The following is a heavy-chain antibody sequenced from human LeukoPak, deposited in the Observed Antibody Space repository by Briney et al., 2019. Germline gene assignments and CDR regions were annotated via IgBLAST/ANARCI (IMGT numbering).Heavy chain of an antibody. CDR2: INPSGGRT. V-gene: IGHV1-46*01. Sequence: GASVKVSCKASGYTFTEYYMHWVRQAPGQGLEWMGIINPSGGRTSYAQKFQGRVTMTTDTSTSTAYMELRSLRSDDTAVYYCARGGDDSSGYYPDFDYWGQGTLVTVSS. CDR3: ARGGDDSSGYYPDFDY. CDR1: GYTFTEYY. D-gene: IGHD3-22*01. J-gene: IGHJ4*02.